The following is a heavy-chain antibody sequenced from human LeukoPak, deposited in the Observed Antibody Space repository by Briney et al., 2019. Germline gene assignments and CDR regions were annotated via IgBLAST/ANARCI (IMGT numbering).Heavy chain of an antibody. Sequence: PSETLSLSCTVSGDSIISYFWSWIRQPPGKGLEWIGYIYYIGSTTYNPSLKSRVTMSVDTSKNQFSLKLSSVTAADTAVYYCARRSPSLDWFDHWGQGTLVTVSS. CDR3: ARRSPSLDWFDH. D-gene: IGHD6-6*01. CDR2: IYYIGST. J-gene: IGHJ5*02. V-gene: IGHV4-59*01. CDR1: GDSIISYF.